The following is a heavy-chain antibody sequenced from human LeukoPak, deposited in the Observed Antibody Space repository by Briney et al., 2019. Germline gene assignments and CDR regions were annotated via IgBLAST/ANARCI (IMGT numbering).Heavy chain of an antibody. Sequence: GASVKVSCKASGGTFSSYAISWVRQAPGQGLEWMGRIIPILGIANYAQKFQGRVTITADKSTSTAYMELSSLRSEDTAVYYCARAGSSSWYTGNWFDPWGQGNLVTVSS. D-gene: IGHD6-13*01. CDR2: IIPILGIA. CDR3: ARAGSSSWYTGNWFDP. CDR1: GGTFSSYA. V-gene: IGHV1-69*04. J-gene: IGHJ5*02.